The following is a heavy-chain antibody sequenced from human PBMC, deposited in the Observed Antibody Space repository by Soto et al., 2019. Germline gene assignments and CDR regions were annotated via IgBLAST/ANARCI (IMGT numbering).Heavy chain of an antibody. D-gene: IGHD5-12*01. CDR1: GGSMSSYY. CDR2: IYYSGST. Sequence: PSXTLSLTCTVSGGSMSSYYWSWIRQPPGKGLEWIGYIYYSGSTNYNPSLKSRVTISVDTSKNQFSLKLSSVTAADTAVYYCARERYDETNNWFDPWGQGTLVTVSS. J-gene: IGHJ5*02. CDR3: ARERYDETNNWFDP. V-gene: IGHV4-59*01.